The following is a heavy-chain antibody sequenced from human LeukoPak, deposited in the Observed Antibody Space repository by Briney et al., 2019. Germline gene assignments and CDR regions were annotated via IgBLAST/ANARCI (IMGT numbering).Heavy chain of an antibody. CDR3: ARALIGYYFDY. CDR1: GFTVSINY. J-gene: IGHJ4*02. Sequence: GGSLRLSCAASGFTVSINYMSWVRQAPGKGLEWVSSVSNSGDYIHYADSVKGRFTISRDNSKNSLYLQINSLRAEDTAVYYCARALIGYYFDYWGQGTLVTVSS. D-gene: IGHD2-8*01. V-gene: IGHV3-21*06. CDR2: VSNSGDYI.